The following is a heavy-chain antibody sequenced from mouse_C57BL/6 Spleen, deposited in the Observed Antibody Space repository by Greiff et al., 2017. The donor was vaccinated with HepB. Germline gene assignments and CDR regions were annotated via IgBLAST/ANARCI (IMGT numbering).Heavy chain of an antibody. CDR2: INPNNGGT. Sequence: VQLQQSGPELVKPGASVKISCKASGYTFTDYYMNWVKQSHGKSLEWIGDINPNNGGTSYNQKFKGKATLTVDKSSSTAYMELRSLTSEDSAVYYCAKGDSTTVVATDAMDYWGQGTSVTVSS. D-gene: IGHD1-1*01. J-gene: IGHJ4*01. CDR1: GYTFTDYY. V-gene: IGHV1-26*01. CDR3: AKGDSTTVVATDAMDY.